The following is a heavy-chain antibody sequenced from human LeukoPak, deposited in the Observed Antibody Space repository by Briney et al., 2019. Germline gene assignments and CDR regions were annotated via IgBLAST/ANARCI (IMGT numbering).Heavy chain of an antibody. CDR1: GGSFSGYY. D-gene: IGHD6-19*01. CDR2: INHSGST. Sequence: SETLSLTCAVYGGSFSGYYWSWIRQPPGKGLEWIGEINHSGSTNYNPSLKSRVTISVDTSKNQFSLKLSSVNAADTAVYYCARGLSGTGFDYWGQGTLVTVSS. V-gene: IGHV4-34*01. CDR3: ARGLSGTGFDY. J-gene: IGHJ4*02.